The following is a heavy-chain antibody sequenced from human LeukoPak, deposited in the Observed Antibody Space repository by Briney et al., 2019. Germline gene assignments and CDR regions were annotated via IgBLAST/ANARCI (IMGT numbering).Heavy chain of an antibody. V-gene: IGHV3-15*01. CDR3: TTDQAGYYGRYYYYYYGMDV. CDR2: IKSKTDGGTT. CDR1: GFTFSNAW. D-gene: IGHD3-10*01. Sequence: GGSLRLSCAASGFTFSNAWMSWVRQAPGKGLEWVGRIKSKTDGGTTDYAAPVKGRFTISRDDSKNTLYLQMNSLKTEDTAVYYCTTDQAGYYGRYYYYYYGMDVWGQGTTVTVSS. J-gene: IGHJ6*02.